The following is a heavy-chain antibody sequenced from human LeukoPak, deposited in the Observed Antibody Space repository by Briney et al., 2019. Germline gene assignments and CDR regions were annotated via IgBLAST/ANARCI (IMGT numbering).Heavy chain of an antibody. CDR3: AKRLWELPRHSHYGMDV. J-gene: IGHJ6*02. CDR1: GFTFNSYG. D-gene: IGHD1-26*01. Sequence: GGSLRLSCAASGFTFNSYGMHWVRQAPGKGLEWVAVISYDGGDKYYADSVKGRFTISRDNSKKMVYLQMNNLRAEDTAVYYCAKRLWELPRHSHYGMDVWGLGTTVTVSS. V-gene: IGHV3-30*18. CDR2: ISYDGGDK.